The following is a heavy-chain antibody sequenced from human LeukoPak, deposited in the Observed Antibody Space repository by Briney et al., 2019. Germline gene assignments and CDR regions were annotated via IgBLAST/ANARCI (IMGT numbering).Heavy chain of an antibody. CDR3: ARGPSGYSYGRLYYYYGMDV. D-gene: IGHD5-18*01. J-gene: IGHJ6*02. Sequence: SETLSLTCAVNDGSFSGYYWSWIRQPPGKGLEWIGEINHSASTNYNASLKSRVTISVDTSKNQFSLKLSSVTAADTAVYYCARGPSGYSYGRLYYYYGMDVWGQGTTVTVSS. V-gene: IGHV4-34*01. CDR1: DGSFSGYY. CDR2: INHSAST.